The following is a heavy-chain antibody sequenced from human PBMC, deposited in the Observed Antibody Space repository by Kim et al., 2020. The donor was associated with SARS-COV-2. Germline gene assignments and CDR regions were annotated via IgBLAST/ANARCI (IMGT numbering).Heavy chain of an antibody. J-gene: IGHJ3*01. D-gene: IGHD2-2*02. V-gene: IGHV5-51*01. Sequence: GESLKISCKTSGYRFTSYWIGWVRQMPGKGLEWMGVINPGDSTATYSPSFQGQVTLSADNSITTAYLQWNTLRASDTAIYYCARTYTTSLAEAFDVWGQGTTVTVTS. CDR3: ARTYTTSLAEAFDV. CDR2: INPGDSTA. CDR1: GYRFTSYW.